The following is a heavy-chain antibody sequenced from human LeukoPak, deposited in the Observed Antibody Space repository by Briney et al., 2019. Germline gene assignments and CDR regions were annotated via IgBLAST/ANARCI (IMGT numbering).Heavy chain of an antibody. V-gene: IGHV3-23*01. Sequence: GGSLRLSCAASGFTFSSYAMSWVRQAPGKGLEWVSAISGSGGSTYYADSVKGRITISRDNSKNTLYLHMNSLRAEDTAVYYCAKWGITLDAFDIWGQGTMVTVSS. CDR2: ISGSGGST. J-gene: IGHJ3*02. D-gene: IGHD3-10*01. CDR3: AKWGITLDAFDI. CDR1: GFTFSSYA.